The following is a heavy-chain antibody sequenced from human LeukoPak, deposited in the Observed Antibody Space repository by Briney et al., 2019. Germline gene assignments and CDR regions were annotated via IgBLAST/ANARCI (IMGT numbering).Heavy chain of an antibody. CDR2: INPNSGGT. CDR3: ATQQQLRGPLDVYYFDY. CDR1: GYTFTGYY. V-gene: IGHV1-2*02. J-gene: IGHJ4*02. Sequence: GASVKVSCKASGYTFTGYYMHWVRQAPGQGLEWMGWINPNSGGTNYAQKFQGRVTMTRDTSISTAYMELSRLRSDDTAVYYCATQQQLRGPLDVYYFDYWGQGTLVTVSS. D-gene: IGHD6-13*01.